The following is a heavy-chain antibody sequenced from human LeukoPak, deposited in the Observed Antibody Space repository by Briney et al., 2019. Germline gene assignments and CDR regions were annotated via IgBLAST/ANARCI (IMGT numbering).Heavy chain of an antibody. J-gene: IGHJ6*03. V-gene: IGHV4-34*01. CDR3: ARARIRGVTGYYYYMDV. CDR1: GFDFITYS. CDR2: INHSGST. D-gene: IGHD3-10*01. Sequence: GSLRLSCAASGFDFITYSMNWVRQPPGKGLEWIGEINHSGSTNYNPSLKSRVTISVDTSKNQFSLKLSSVTAADTAVYYCARARIRGVTGYYYYMDVWGKGTTVTVSS.